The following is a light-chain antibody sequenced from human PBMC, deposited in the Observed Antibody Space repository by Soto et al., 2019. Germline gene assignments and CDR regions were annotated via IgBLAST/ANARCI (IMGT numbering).Light chain of an antibody. CDR2: GAS. V-gene: IGKV3-20*01. J-gene: IGKJ1*01. CDR1: QSVSSN. CDR3: QQYGSSGT. Sequence: EIVLTQSPAILSVSPGERATLSCRASQSVSSNLAWYQQKPGQAPRLLIYGASNRATGIPDRFSGSGSGTDFTLTISRLEPEDFAVYYCQQYGSSGTFGQGTKVDI.